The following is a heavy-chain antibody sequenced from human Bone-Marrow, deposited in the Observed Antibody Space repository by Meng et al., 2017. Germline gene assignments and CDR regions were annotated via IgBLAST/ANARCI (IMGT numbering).Heavy chain of an antibody. V-gene: IGHV4-38-2*02. CDR3: ARSSSGWYRITIFDY. CDR2: IYHSGST. Sequence: SETLSLTCTVSGYSISSGYYWGWIRQPPGKGLEWIGSIYHSGSTYYNPSLKSRVTISVDTSKNQFSLKLSSVTAADTAVYYCARSSSGWYRITIFDYWGQGTLVTVSS. D-gene: IGHD6-19*01. CDR1: GYSISSGYY. J-gene: IGHJ4*02.